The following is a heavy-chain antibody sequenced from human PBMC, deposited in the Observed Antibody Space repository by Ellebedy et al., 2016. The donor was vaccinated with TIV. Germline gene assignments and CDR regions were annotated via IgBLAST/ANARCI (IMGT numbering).Heavy chain of an antibody. Sequence: GGSLRLSCAASGFAVSSNDMSWVRQAPGKGLEWVSILYRGGSTYYADSVKGRFSISRDNSKNTLNPQMNSLRAADTAVYYCANSPPLAFGVNSLDVWGQGTTVTVSS. CDR2: LYRGGST. D-gene: IGHD4-23*01. J-gene: IGHJ6*02. CDR3: ANSPPLAFGVNSLDV. V-gene: IGHV3-53*01. CDR1: GFAVSSND.